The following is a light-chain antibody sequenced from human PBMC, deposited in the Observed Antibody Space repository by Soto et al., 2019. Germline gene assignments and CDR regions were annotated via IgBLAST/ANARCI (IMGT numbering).Light chain of an antibody. J-gene: IGKJ1*01. CDR1: QSISSW. CDR3: QQYNSYSGT. Sequence: DIQMTQSPSTLSASVGDRVTITCRASQSISSWLAWYQQKPGKAPKLLIYKAPSLESGVPSRFIGDGSGTEFTLTISSLQPDDFATYYCQQYNSYSGTFGQGTKVEIK. V-gene: IGKV1-5*03. CDR2: KAP.